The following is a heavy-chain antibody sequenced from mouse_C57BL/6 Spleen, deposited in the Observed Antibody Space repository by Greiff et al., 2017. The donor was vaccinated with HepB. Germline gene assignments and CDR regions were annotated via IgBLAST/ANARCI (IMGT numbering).Heavy chain of an antibody. J-gene: IGHJ4*01. CDR1: GYAFSSSW. V-gene: IGHV1-82*01. D-gene: IGHD1-1*01. CDR3: Y. Sequence: QVQLQQSGPELVKPGASVKISCKASGYAFSSSWMNWVKQRPGKGLEWIGRIYPGDGDTNYNGKFKGKATLTADKSSSTAYFCARSHYYGSRSYAMDYWGQGTSVTVSS. CDR2: IYPGDGDT.